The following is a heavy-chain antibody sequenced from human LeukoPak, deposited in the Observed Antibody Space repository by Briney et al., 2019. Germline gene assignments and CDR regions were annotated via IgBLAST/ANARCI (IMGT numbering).Heavy chain of an antibody. Sequence: GSLRLSCAASGFTFSSYGMHWVRQAPGKGLEWVAVIWYDGSHKYYADSVKGRFTISRDNSKNTLYLQMSSLRAEDTAVYYCAGGIAAALVWGQGTLVTVSS. CDR2: IWYDGSHK. V-gene: IGHV3-33*01. CDR1: GFTFSSYG. CDR3: AGGIAAALV. D-gene: IGHD6-13*01. J-gene: IGHJ4*02.